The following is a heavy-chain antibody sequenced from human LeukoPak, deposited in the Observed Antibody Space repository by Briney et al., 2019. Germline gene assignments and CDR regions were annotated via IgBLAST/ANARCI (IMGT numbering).Heavy chain of an antibody. CDR3: TRGVYQLLYFDY. V-gene: IGHV3-49*04. Sequence: GGSLRLSCIASGFIFGDYAMSWVRQAPEKGLEWVAFIRSTAYGATTEYAASVKDRFTISRDDSKRIAYLQMNRLKTDDTAVYYCTRGVYQLLYFDYWGQGALVTVSS. D-gene: IGHD6-13*01. CDR2: IRSTAYGATT. CDR1: GFIFGDYA. J-gene: IGHJ4*02.